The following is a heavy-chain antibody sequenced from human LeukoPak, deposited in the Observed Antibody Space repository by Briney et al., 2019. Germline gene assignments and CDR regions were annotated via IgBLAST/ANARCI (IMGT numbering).Heavy chain of an antibody. CDR2: IIPILGIA. D-gene: IGHD1-26*01. Sequence: SVKVSCKASGYTCTGYYMHWVRQAPGQGLEWMGRIIPILGIANYAQRFQGRVTITADKSTSTAYMELGSLRSEDTAVYYCAHVVGATDGAFDYWGQGTLVTVSS. J-gene: IGHJ4*02. CDR3: AHVVGATDGAFDY. V-gene: IGHV1-69*02. CDR1: GYTCTGYY.